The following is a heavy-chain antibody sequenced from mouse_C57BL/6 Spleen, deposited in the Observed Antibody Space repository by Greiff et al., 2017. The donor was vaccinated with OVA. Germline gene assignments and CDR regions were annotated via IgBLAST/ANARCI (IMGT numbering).Heavy chain of an antibody. CDR3: AISYYSNLDY. Sequence: EVQLVESEGGLVQPGSSMKLSCTASGFTFSDYYMAWVRQVPEKGLEWVANINYDGSSTYYLDSLKSRFIISIDNAKNMRYLQRSSLKSEDTATYYCAISYYSNLDYWGQGTTLTVSS. CDR2: INYDGSST. CDR1: GFTFSDYY. D-gene: IGHD2-5*01. J-gene: IGHJ2*01. V-gene: IGHV5-16*01.